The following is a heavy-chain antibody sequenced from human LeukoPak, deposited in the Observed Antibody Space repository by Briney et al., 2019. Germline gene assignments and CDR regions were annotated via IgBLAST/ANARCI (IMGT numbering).Heavy chain of an antibody. CDR3: ARVAYCGGDCYSYQ. V-gene: IGHV3-74*01. CDR2: INSDGSST. CDR1: GFTFSTYW. J-gene: IGHJ4*02. Sequence: GGPPRLSCAASGFTFSTYWMHWVRQAPGKGLVWVSRINSDGSSTNYADSVKGRFTISKDNAKNTLYLQMNSLRAEDTAVYYCARVAYCGGDCYSYQWGQGTLVTVSS. D-gene: IGHD2-21*02.